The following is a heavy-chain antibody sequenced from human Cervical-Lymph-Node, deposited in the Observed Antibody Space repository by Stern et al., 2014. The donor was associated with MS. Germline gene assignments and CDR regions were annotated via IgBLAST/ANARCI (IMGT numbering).Heavy chain of an antibody. V-gene: IGHV3-7*01. CDR2: INQDGSEK. Sequence: EVQLVESGGGLVQPGGSLRLSCGASGFIFSSYWMNWVRQAPGKGLEWVANINQDGSEKHYVDSVKGRFTISRDNAKNSLHLQMNSLRAEDTAVYYCARKGYNSGSLRGYWGQGTRVTVSS. CDR1: GFIFSSYW. J-gene: IGHJ4*02. CDR3: ARKGYNSGSLRGY. D-gene: IGHD3-10*01.